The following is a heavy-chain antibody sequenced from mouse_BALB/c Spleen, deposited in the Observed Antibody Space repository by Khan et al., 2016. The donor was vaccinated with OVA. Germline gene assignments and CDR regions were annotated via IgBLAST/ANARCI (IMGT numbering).Heavy chain of an antibody. CDR2: INPNTREP. J-gene: IGHJ4*01. V-gene: IGHV9-3*02. Sequence: QIQLVQSGPELKKPGETVKISCKASGYTFTDYGMNWVKQAPGEALKWMGWINPNTREPTYTEDVKGRFAFSLETSARTAYLQINSLKNEDTATYYCARDDYYGSAYRSLAHYALDYWGQGTSVTVSS. CDR3: ARDDYYGSAYRSLAHYALDY. D-gene: IGHD1-1*01. CDR1: GYTFTDYG.